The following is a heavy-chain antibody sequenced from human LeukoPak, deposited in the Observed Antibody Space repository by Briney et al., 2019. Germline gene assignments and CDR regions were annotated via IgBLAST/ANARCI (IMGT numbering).Heavy chain of an antibody. CDR3: AKDLAAAVTGGFDY. J-gene: IGHJ4*02. Sequence: GGSLKLSCAASGFTFDDYAMHWVRQAPGKGLEWVAGIRWNSGSIGYSDSVKGRFTISRDNAKNSLYLQMNSLRAEDTALYYCAKDLAAAVTGGFDYWGQGTLVTVSS. D-gene: IGHD6-13*01. CDR2: IRWNSGSI. V-gene: IGHV3-9*01. CDR1: GFTFDDYA.